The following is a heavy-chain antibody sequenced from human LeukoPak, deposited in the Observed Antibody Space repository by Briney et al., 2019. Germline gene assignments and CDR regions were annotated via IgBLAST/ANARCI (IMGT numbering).Heavy chain of an antibody. CDR1: GFTFDDYA. CDR3: AKDIYSDSSGLDY. J-gene: IGHJ4*02. CDR2: ISWNSGSI. D-gene: IGHD3-22*01. V-gene: IGHV3-9*01. Sequence: QPGGSLRLSCAASGFTFDDYAMHWVRQAPVKGLEWVSGISWNSGSIGYADSVKGRFTISRDNAKNSLYLQMNSLRAEDTALYYCAKDIYSDSSGLDYWGQGTLVTVSS.